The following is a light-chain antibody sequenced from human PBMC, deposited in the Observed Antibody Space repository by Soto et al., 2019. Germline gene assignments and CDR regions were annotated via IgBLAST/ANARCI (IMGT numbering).Light chain of an antibody. J-gene: IGKJ1*01. CDR1: QSIKKS. V-gene: IGKV1-39*01. Sequence: DVQMTQSPSSLSASVGDRVTITCRASQSIKKSLNWYQQKPGKAPKLLIFAASNLQSGVPTRFSGSGSGTDFPLTISSLQAEDFATYYCQQNYITPPWTFGPGTKVEVK. CDR2: AAS. CDR3: QQNYITPPWT.